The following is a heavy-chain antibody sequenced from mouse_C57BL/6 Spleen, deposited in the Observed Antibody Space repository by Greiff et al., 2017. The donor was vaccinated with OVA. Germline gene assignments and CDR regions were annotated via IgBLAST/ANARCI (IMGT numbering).Heavy chain of an antibody. J-gene: IGHJ2*01. Sequence: QVQLQQPGAELVKPGASVKLSCKASGYTFTSYWMQWVKQRPGQGLEWIGEIDPSDSYTNYNQKFKGKATLTVDTSSSTAYMQLSSLTSEDSAVYYCARYDHITTVVAPDYWGQGTTLTVSS. CDR2: IDPSDSYT. V-gene: IGHV1-50*01. D-gene: IGHD1-1*01. CDR3: ARYDHITTVVAPDY. CDR1: GYTFTSYW.